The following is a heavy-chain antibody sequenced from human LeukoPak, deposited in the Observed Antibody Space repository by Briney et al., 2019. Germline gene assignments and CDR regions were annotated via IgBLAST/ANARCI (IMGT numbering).Heavy chain of an antibody. CDR1: GGTFISYA. CDR3: ATNIRSYSSSWGHFDY. Sequence: ASXKVSCKASGGTFISYAISWVRQAPGQGLEWMGRIIPIFGTANYAQKFQGRVTITTDESTSTAYMELSSLRSEDTAVYYCATNIRSYSSSWGHFDYWGQGTLVTVSS. J-gene: IGHJ4*02. D-gene: IGHD6-13*01. V-gene: IGHV1-69*05. CDR2: IIPIFGTA.